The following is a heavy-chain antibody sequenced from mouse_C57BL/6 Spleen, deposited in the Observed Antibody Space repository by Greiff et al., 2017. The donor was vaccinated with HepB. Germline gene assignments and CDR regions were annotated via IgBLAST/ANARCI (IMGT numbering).Heavy chain of an antibody. CDR1: GYAFSSSW. Sequence: QVQLQQSGPELVKPGASVKISCKASGYAFSSSWMNWVKQRPGKGLEWIGRIYPGDGDTNYNGKFKGKATLTADKSSSTASMQLSSLTSEDSAVYFCASNGYAMDYWGQETSVTVSS. J-gene: IGHJ4*01. CDR3: ASNGYAMDY. V-gene: IGHV1-82*01. CDR2: IYPGDGDT.